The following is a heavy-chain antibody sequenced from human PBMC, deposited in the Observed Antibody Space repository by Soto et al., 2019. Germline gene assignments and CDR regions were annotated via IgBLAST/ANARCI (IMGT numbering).Heavy chain of an antibody. D-gene: IGHD2-8*01. CDR1: GYTFTGYY. CDR3: VSWVSAHFDY. Sequence: GASVKVSCKASGYTFTGYYIHWVRQAPGQGLEWMGWVSPNTGGTGYARNFQGRFTVSRDNSKDTVDLQMNSLRAEDTAVYYCVSWVSAHFDYWGQGTLVTVSS. V-gene: IGHV1-2*02. CDR2: VSPNTGGT. J-gene: IGHJ4*02.